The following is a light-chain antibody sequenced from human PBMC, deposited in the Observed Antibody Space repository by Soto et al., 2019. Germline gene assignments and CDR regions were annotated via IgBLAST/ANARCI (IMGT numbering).Light chain of an antibody. Sequence: QSVLTQPPSASGTPGQRVIISCSGRSSNIGSNYVYWFQHLPGTAPKLLIYANDQRPSGVPDRFSGSKSGTSASLAISGLRSEHEADYYCAAWDDSLGGSWVFGGGTKLTVL. CDR2: AND. J-gene: IGLJ3*02. CDR1: SSNIGSNY. V-gene: IGLV1-47*02. CDR3: AAWDDSLGGSWV.